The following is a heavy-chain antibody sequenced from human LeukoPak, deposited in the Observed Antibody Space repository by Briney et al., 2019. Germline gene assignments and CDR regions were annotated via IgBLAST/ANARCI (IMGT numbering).Heavy chain of an antibody. CDR2: IIPIFGTA. CDR3: ARWSETGFGELFFDY. J-gene: IGHJ4*02. V-gene: IGHV1-69*05. Sequence: GASVKVSCKASGGTLSSYAISWVRQAPGQGLEWMGGIIPIFGTANYAQKFQGRVTITTDDSTSTAYMELSSLRSEDTAVYYCARWSETGFGELFFDYWGQGTLVTVSS. CDR1: GGTLSSYA. D-gene: IGHD3-10*01.